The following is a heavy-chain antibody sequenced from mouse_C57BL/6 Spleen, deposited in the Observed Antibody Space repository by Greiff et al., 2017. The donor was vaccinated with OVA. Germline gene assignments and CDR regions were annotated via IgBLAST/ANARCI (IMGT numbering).Heavy chain of an antibody. CDR3: ARVYGNATTLYYFDY. D-gene: IGHD2-1*01. CDR2: IRNKANGYTN. J-gene: IGHJ2*01. V-gene: IGHV7-3*01. CDR1: GFTFTDYY. Sequence: EVQLEESGGGLVQPGGSLSLSCAASGFTFTDYYMSWVRQPPGKALEWLGFIRNKANGYTNEYRASVKGRFTISRDNTESILYLQMTARRAEDSATYYCARVYGNATTLYYFDYWGQGTTLTVSS.